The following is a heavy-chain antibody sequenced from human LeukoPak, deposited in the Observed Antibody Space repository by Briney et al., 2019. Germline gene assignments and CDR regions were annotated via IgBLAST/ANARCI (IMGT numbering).Heavy chain of an antibody. D-gene: IGHD5-24*01. CDR1: GFTFSTFW. J-gene: IGHJ3*01. Sequence: PGGSLRLSCAASGFTFSTFWMSWVRQAPGKGLEWVANINQDGSEKYYVGSMKGRFTVSRDNAKKSLYLQMNSLRAEDTAVYYCARESRITLGRIDVDDGFDVWGQGTVVTVSS. V-gene: IGHV3-7*01. CDR2: INQDGSEK. CDR3: ARESRITLGRIDVDDGFDV.